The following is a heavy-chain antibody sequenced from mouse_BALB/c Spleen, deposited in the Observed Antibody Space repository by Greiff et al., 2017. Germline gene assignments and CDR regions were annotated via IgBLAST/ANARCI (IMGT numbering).Heavy chain of an antibody. D-gene: IGHD2-1*01. J-gene: IGHJ3*01. CDR1: GFAFSSYD. CDR3: ARHLYGNY. Sequence: EVQVVESGGGLVKPGGSLKLSCAASGFAFSSYDMSWVRQTPEKRLEWVAYISSGGGSTYYPDTVKGRFTISRDNAKNTLYLQMSSLKSEDTAMYYCARHLYGNYWGQGTLVTVSA. V-gene: IGHV5-12-1*01. CDR2: ISSGGGST.